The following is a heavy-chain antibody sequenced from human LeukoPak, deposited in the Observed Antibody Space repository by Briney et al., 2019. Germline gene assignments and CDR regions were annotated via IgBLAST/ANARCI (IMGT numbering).Heavy chain of an antibody. CDR1: GFTFSSYA. V-gene: IGHV3-23*01. D-gene: IGHD1-26*01. Sequence: GGSLRLSCAASGFTFSSYAMSWVRQAPGKGLEWVSCIGGSSDSTYYADSVKGRFTISRDDSKNTLYLQMNSLRAEDTAVYYCANRVGATFNWGQGTLVTVSS. J-gene: IGHJ4*02. CDR3: ANRVGATFN. CDR2: IGGSSDST.